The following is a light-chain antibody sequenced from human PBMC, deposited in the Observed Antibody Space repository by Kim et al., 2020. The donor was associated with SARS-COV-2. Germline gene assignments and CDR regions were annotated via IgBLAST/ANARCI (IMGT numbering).Light chain of an antibody. J-gene: IGLJ3*02. CDR1: SSNIGSNY. CDR3: AAWDDSLSVGM. V-gene: IGLV1-47*01. CDR2: RNH. Sequence: GQTVTISWSGSSSNIGSNYVYWYQQVPGTAPSLLIYRNHQRPSGVPDRFSGSRSGTSASLVISGLRSEDEADYFCAAWDDSLSVGMFGGGTQLTVL.